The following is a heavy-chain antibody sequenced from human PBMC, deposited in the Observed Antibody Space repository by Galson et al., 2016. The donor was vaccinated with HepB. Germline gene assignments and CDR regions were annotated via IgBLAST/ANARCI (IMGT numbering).Heavy chain of an antibody. D-gene: IGHD2-21*01. CDR1: GFTFRSYA. Sequence: SLRLSCAHSGFTFRSYALDWVRQAPGKGLEWVAVISYDGSNKYYADSVKGRFTISRDNSKNTLYLQMNSLRAEDTAVYYCAKDTNCGGDCSYFDYWGQGTLVTVSS. V-gene: IGHV3-30*04. J-gene: IGHJ4*02. CDR3: AKDTNCGGDCSYFDY. CDR2: ISYDGSNK.